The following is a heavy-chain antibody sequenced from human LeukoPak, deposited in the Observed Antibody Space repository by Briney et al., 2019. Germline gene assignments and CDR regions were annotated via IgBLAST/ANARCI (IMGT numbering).Heavy chain of an antibody. D-gene: IGHD2-2*01. CDR3: ARDRARVVPAAPHFDY. CDR2: ISYDGSNK. J-gene: IGHJ4*02. Sequence: PGGSLRLSCAASGFTFSTYVMYWVRQAPGKGLEWVAVISYDGSNKYYADSVKGRFTISRDNSKNTLYLQMNSLRAEDTAVYYCARDRARVVPAAPHFDYWGQGTLVAVSS. V-gene: IGHV3-30*03. CDR1: GFTFSTYV.